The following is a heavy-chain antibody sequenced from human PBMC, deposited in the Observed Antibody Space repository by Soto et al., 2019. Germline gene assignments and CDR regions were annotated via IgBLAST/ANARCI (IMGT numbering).Heavy chain of an antibody. V-gene: IGHV3-15*01. CDR2: IKSKSDGGTT. Sequence: GGSLRLSCAASGINFSKAWMNWVRQSPGKGLEWVGRIKSKSDGGTTDYAAPVKGRFTISRDDSENTLCLQMNSLKTEDTAVYYCTTNFYSDYGMDVWGQGTTVTVSS. CDR1: GINFSKAW. CDR3: TTNFYSDYGMDV. J-gene: IGHJ6*02. D-gene: IGHD4-4*01.